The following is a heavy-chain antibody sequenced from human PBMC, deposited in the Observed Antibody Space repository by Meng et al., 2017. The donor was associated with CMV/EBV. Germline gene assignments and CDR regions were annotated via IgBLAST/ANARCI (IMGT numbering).Heavy chain of an antibody. CDR1: GGTFSSYA. Sequence: KISCKASGGTFSSYAISWVRQAPGQGLEWMGGIIPILGIANYAQKFQGRVTITADKSTSTAYMELSSLRSEDTAVYYCARPRFTIFGVAPGWGGYYYGMDVWGQGTTVTVSS. D-gene: IGHD3-3*01. V-gene: IGHV1-69*10. J-gene: IGHJ6*02. CDR2: IIPILGIA. CDR3: ARPRFTIFGVAPGWGGYYYGMDV.